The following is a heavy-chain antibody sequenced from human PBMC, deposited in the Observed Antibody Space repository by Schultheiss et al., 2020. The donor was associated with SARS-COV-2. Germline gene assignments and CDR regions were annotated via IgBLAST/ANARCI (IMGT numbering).Heavy chain of an antibody. Sequence: SETLSLTCTVSGGSISSYYWSWIRQPPGKGLEWIGYIYYSGSTNYNPSLKSRVTISVDTSKNQFSLKLSSVTAADTAVYYCARSRPYSSGWYSEDGLFDYWGQGTLVTVSS. V-gene: IGHV4-59*01. J-gene: IGHJ4*02. CDR2: IYYSGST. CDR3: ARSRPYSSGWYSEDGLFDY. D-gene: IGHD6-19*01. CDR1: GGSISSYY.